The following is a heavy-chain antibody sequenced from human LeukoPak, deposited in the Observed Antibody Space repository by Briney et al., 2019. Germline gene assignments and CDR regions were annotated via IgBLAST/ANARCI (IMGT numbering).Heavy chain of an antibody. CDR1: GFSLSSYG. J-gene: IGHJ4*02. V-gene: IGHV3-23*01. CDR2: VRGGSSST. CDR3: ANPHTPYCSGGTCYLFDY. D-gene: IGHD2-15*01. Sequence: GGSLRLSCVASGFSLSSYGMSWVRQAPGKGLEWVSTVRGGSSSTYYADSVKGRLTMSRDNSNNTVYLQMNSLRVDDTAVYYCANPHTPYCSGGTCYLFDYWGQGTLVTVSS.